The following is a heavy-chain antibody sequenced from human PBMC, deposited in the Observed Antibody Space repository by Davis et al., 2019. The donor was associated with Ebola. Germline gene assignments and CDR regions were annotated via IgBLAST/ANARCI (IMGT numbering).Heavy chain of an antibody. CDR2: INPNFGGK. CDR3: NSIPLYYYYYGMDV. J-gene: IGHJ6*04. Sequence: ASVKVSCKASGYTFAAHYIHWVRQAPGQGLEWMGRINPNFGGKIYAQKFQDRVTLTIDTSINTAYMELDSLRSDDTAVYYCNSIPLYYYYYGMDVWGKGTTVTVSS. CDR1: GYTFAAHY. D-gene: IGHD2-21*01. V-gene: IGHV1-2*06.